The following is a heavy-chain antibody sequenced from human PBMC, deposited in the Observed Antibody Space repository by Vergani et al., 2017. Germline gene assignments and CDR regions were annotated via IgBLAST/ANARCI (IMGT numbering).Heavy chain of an antibody. Sequence: VQPGGSLRLSCAASGFTVSSNYMSWVRQAPGKGLEWVSVIYSGGSTYYADSVKGRFTISRDNSKNTLYLQMNSLRAEDTAVYYCARDPFILTKYYYDSSGFDYWGQGTLVTVSS. J-gene: IGHJ4*02. V-gene: IGHV3-66*01. CDR3: ARDPFILTKYYYDSSGFDY. CDR2: IYSGGST. CDR1: GFTVSSNY. D-gene: IGHD3-22*01.